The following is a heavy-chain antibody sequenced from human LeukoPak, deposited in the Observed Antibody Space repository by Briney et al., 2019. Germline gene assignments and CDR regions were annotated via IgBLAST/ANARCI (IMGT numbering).Heavy chain of an antibody. V-gene: IGHV1-3*01. J-gene: IGHJ6*02. Sequence: ASVKVSCKASGYTLSSYTLHWVRQAPGQRPEWMGCIYAGNGNVKYSQNFQGRVTITRDTSASTAYMELSSLRAEDTAVYYCARDRQEGYCSSTSCYYYYGMDVWGQGTTVTVSS. CDR3: ARDRQEGYCSSTSCYYYYGMDV. CDR1: GYTLSSYT. D-gene: IGHD2-2*01. CDR2: IYAGNGNV.